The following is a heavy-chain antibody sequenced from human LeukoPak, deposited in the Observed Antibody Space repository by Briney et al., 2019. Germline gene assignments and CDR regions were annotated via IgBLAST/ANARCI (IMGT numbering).Heavy chain of an antibody. CDR2: ISSSSSTI. Sequence: GGSLRLSCAASGFTFSSYSMNWVRQAPGKGLEWVSCISSSSSTIYYADSVKGRFTISRDNAKNSLYLQMNSLRAEDTAVYYCARENNYYYYYYMDVWGKGTTVTVSS. CDR3: ARENNYYYYYYMDV. V-gene: IGHV3-48*01. D-gene: IGHD1/OR15-1a*01. CDR1: GFTFSSYS. J-gene: IGHJ6*03.